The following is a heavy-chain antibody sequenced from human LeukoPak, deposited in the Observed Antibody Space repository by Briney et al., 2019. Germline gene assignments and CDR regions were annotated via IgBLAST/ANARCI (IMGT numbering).Heavy chain of an antibody. J-gene: IGHJ4*02. CDR3: ARGLRSLDY. CDR2: IYSSGST. V-gene: IGHV4-4*07. D-gene: IGHD5-12*01. CDR1: GGSITSYY. Sequence: PSETLSLTCTVSGGSITSYYWSWIRQPAGKGLEWIGRIYSSGSTNHNPSLKGRVTMSIDTSKNQFSLMLSSVTAADTAVYYCARGLRSLDYWGQGTLVTVSS.